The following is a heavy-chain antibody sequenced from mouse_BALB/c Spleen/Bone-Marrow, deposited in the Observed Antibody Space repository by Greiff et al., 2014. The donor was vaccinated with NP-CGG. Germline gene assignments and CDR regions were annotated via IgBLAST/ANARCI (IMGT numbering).Heavy chain of an antibody. J-gene: IGHJ3*01. D-gene: IGHD3-2*01. CDR3: ARERTARATSFAY. Sequence: EVKLMESGPELVKPGASVKMSCKASGYTFTSYVMHWVKQKPGQGLEWIGYINPYNDGTKYNEKFKGKATLTSDKSSSTAYMELSSLTSEDSAVYYCARERTARATSFAYWGQGTLVTVSA. CDR2: INPYNDGT. V-gene: IGHV1-14*01. CDR1: GYTFTSYV.